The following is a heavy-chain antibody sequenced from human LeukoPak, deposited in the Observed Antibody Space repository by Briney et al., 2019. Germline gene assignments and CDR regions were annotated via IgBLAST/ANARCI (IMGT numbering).Heavy chain of an antibody. J-gene: IGHJ4*02. V-gene: IGHV4-31*03. CDR1: GGSLSSGGYY. D-gene: IGHD3-10*01. Sequence: PSETLSLTCTVSGGSLSSGGYYWSWIRQHPGKGLEWIGYIYYSGSTYYNPSLKSRVTISVDTSKNQFSLKLSSVTAADTAVYYCARVDITALTRFDYWGQGTLVTVSS. CDR3: ARVDITALTRFDY. CDR2: IYYSGST.